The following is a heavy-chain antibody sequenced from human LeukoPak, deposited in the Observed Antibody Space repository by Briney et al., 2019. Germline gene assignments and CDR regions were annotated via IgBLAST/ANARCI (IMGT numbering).Heavy chain of an antibody. Sequence: GGSLRLSCGASGFTFSNYGMTWVRQAPGKGLEWVSLISGSGGNTYYADSVKGRFTISRDNSKNTLYLQMNSLRVEDTAVYYCAKGNDSSGYDYWGQGTLVTVSS. CDR1: GFTFSNYG. CDR2: ISGSGGNT. V-gene: IGHV3-23*01. D-gene: IGHD3-22*01. CDR3: AKGNDSSGYDY. J-gene: IGHJ4*02.